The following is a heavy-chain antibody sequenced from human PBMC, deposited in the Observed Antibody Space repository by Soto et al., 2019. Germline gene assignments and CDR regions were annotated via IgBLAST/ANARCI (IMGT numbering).Heavy chain of an antibody. D-gene: IGHD3-3*01. V-gene: IGHV3-11*01. Sequence: PGGSLRLSCAASGFTFSDYYMSWIRQAPGKGLEWVSYISSSGSTIYYADSVKGRFTISRDNAKNSLYLQMNSLRAEDTAVYYCARGNYDFWSGEIRFYYYYYMDVWGKGTKVTVSS. CDR1: GFTFSDYY. CDR3: ARGNYDFWSGEIRFYYYYYMDV. J-gene: IGHJ6*03. CDR2: ISSSGSTI.